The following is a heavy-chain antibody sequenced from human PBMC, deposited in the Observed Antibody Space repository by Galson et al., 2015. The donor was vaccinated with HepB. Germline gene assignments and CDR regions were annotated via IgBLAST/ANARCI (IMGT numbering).Heavy chain of an antibody. CDR3: ARLGDYPN. CDR2: ISSSGSPI. V-gene: IGHV3-48*03. CDR1: GFTFSSYE. Sequence: SLRLSCAASGFTFSSYEMNWVRQAPGKGLEWISYISSSGSPIYYADSVKGRFTISRDNAKNSLFLQMNSLRAEDTAVYYCARLGDYPNWGQGTLVTVSS. D-gene: IGHD4-17*01. J-gene: IGHJ4*02.